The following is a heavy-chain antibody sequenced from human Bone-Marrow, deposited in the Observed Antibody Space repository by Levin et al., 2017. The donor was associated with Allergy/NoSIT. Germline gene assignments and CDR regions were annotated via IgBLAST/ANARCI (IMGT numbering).Heavy chain of an antibody. CDR2: INHSGTT. CDR3: GTTPGGGTEF. V-gene: IGHV4-34*01. CDR1: GVSFSDFY. D-gene: IGHD1-1*01. J-gene: IGHJ4*02. Sequence: PSETLSLTCAVSGVSFSDFYWSWIRQSPGQGLEWIGEINHSGTTNYNPSLKSRVTISVDTSKNQFSLKLNSVTATDSSIYFCGTTPGGGTEFWGQGTLVTVSS.